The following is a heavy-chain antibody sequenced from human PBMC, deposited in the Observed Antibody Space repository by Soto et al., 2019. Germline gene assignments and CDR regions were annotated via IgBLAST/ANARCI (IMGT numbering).Heavy chain of an antibody. CDR3: AREYGDPGNGYNWFDP. Sequence: GGSLRLSCAASGFTVSSNYMSWVRQAPGKGLEWVSVIYSGGSTYYADSVKGRFTISRDNSKNTLYLQMNSLRAEDTAVYYCAREYGDPGNGYNWFDPWGQGTLVTVSS. CDR1: GFTVSSNY. V-gene: IGHV3-66*01. CDR2: IYSGGST. J-gene: IGHJ5*02. D-gene: IGHD4-17*01.